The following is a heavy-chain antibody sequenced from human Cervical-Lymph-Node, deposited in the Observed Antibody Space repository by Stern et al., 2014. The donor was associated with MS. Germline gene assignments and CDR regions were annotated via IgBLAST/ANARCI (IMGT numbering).Heavy chain of an antibody. CDR1: GPSFSDAA. J-gene: IGHJ3*02. CDR2: IRGKAKNYAT. CDR3: SPASAI. Sequence: EVQLVESGGGLVQPGGSLKLSWVVLGPSFSDAAVHWVRQASGKGLEWVGRIRGKAKNYATSYAASVKGRFTLSRTDSQNTAYLLMNSLKSEDTAVYYCSPASAIWGQGTAVTVSS. V-gene: IGHV3-73*02.